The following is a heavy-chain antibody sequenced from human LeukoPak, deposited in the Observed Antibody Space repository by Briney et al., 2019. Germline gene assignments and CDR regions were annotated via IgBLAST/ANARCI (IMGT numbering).Heavy chain of an antibody. D-gene: IGHD5-24*01. CDR1: GFTFSSYW. J-gene: IGHJ4*02. Sequence: GGSLRLSCAASGFTFSSYWMHWVRQAPGKGLVWVSRINSDGSSTSNADSVKGRFTISRDNAKNTLYLQMNSLRAEDTAVYYCASKRWLQSSFDYWSQGTLVTVSS. CDR3: ASKRWLQSSFDY. V-gene: IGHV3-74*01. CDR2: INSDGSST.